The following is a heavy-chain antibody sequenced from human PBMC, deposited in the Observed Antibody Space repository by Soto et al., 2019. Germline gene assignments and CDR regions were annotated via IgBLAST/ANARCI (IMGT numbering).Heavy chain of an antibody. D-gene: IGHD3-22*01. J-gene: IGHJ4*02. CDR1: GGSFSGYY. CDR3: ARSLYYYDSSGYNLLFDY. V-gene: IGHV4-34*01. CDR2: IYHSGST. Sequence: PSETLSLTCAVYGGSFSGYYWSWIRQPPGKGLEWIGEIYHSGSTNYNPSLKSRVTISVDKSKNQFSLKLSSVTAADTAVYYCARSLYYYDSSGYNLLFDYWGQGTLVTVSS.